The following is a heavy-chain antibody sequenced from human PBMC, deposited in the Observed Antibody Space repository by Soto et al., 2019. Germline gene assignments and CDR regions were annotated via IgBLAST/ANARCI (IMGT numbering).Heavy chain of an antibody. CDR1: GDSISRGAYY. D-gene: IGHD1-7*01. CDR2: ISNSGST. Sequence: PSETLSLTCTVSGDSISRGAYYWTWIRQHPVKGLEWIGYISNSGSTNYNPSLKSRVTISVDTSKNQFSLKLSSVTAADTAMYYCARDGVSSTEYTWNYGTYFDYWGQGALVTVSS. V-gene: IGHV4-31*03. CDR3: ARDGVSSTEYTWNYGTYFDY. J-gene: IGHJ4*02.